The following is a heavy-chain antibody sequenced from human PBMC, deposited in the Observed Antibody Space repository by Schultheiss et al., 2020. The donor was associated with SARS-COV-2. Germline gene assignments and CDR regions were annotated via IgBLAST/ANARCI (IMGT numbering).Heavy chain of an antibody. V-gene: IGHV4-4*07. CDR1: GGSISSYY. D-gene: IGHD3-16*01. CDR3: ARLALPGLISR. CDR2: IYTSGST. Sequence: GSLRLSCTVSGGSISSYYWSWIRQPAGKGLEWIGRIYTSGSTNYNPSLKSRVTMSVDTSKNQFSLKLSSVTAADTAVYYCARLALPGLISRWGQGTLVTVSS. J-gene: IGHJ4*02.